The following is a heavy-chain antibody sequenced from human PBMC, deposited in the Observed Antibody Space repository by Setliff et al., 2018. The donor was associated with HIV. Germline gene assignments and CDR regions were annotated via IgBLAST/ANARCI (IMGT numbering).Heavy chain of an antibody. Sequence: ASVKVSCKASGFTFSDYYMHWVRQAPGQGLEWMGWVRPYNADKNYAQKFQGRVTMTSDTSISPAYLELSGLTSDDTAIYYCARDRAYCSSGSCYRPLVYYFYYMDVWGTGTTVTVSS. J-gene: IGHJ6*03. CDR2: VRPYNADK. V-gene: IGHV1-2*02. CDR1: GFTFSDYY. D-gene: IGHD2-15*01. CDR3: ARDRAYCSSGSCYRPLVYYFYYMDV.